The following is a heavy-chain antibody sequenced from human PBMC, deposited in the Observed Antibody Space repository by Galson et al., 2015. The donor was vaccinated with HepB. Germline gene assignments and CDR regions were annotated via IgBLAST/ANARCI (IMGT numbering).Heavy chain of an antibody. J-gene: IGHJ4*02. V-gene: IGHV3-7*03. CDR1: KFTFSTYW. CDR2: IKKDGSEK. CDR3: ARTHGSGNFYRIYFFDS. Sequence: SLRLSCAASKFTFSTYWMSWVRQAPGKGLEWVANIKKDGSEKFYVDSVKGRFTISRDNARNSLYLQMNSLRAEDTAVYYCARTHGSGNFYRIYFFDSWGQGTLVTDSS. D-gene: IGHD3-10*01.